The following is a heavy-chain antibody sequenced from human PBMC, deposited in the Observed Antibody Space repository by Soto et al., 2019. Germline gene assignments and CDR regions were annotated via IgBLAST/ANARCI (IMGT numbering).Heavy chain of an antibody. Sequence: PGGSLRLSCVASGFTFSSYSMNWVRQAPGKGLEWVSYISSSSSTIYYADSVKGRFTISRDNAKNSLYLQMNSLRAEDTAVYYCARGAYYYDSSGLSYWGQGTLVTVSS. V-gene: IGHV3-48*01. D-gene: IGHD3-22*01. J-gene: IGHJ4*02. CDR2: ISSSSSTI. CDR3: ARGAYYYDSSGLSY. CDR1: GFTFSSYS.